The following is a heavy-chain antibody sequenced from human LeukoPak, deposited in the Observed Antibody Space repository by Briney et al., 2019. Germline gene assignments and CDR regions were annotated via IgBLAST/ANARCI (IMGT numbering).Heavy chain of an antibody. CDR1: GGSISSSNYF. Sequence: SETLSLTCTVSGGSISSSNYFWGWIRQPPGKGLEWIGSIYYSGSTYYNTSLKSRVTISVDTSKNQFSLKLSSVTAADTAVYYCARNYASGTYYDYWGQGTLVTVSS. J-gene: IGHJ4*02. CDR3: ARNYASGTYYDY. D-gene: IGHD3-10*01. CDR2: IYYSGST. V-gene: IGHV4-39*01.